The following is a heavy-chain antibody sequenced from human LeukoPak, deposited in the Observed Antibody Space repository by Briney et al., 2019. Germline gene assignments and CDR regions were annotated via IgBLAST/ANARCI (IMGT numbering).Heavy chain of an antibody. V-gene: IGHV3-9*01. Sequence: PGGSLRLSCAASGFTFDDYAMHWVRQAPGKGLEWVSGISWNSGSIGYADSVKGRFTISRDNAKNSLYLQMNSLRAEDTALYYCAQDLAVAGPDAFDIWGQGTMVTVSS. CDR3: AQDLAVAGPDAFDI. D-gene: IGHD6-19*01. CDR2: ISWNSGSI. CDR1: GFTFDDYA. J-gene: IGHJ3*02.